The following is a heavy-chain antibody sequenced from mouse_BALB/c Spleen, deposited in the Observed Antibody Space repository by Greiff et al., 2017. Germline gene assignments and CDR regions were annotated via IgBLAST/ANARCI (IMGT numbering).Heavy chain of an antibody. V-gene: IGHV1S135*01. Sequence: EVKLMESGPELVKPGASVKVSCKASGYAFTSYNMYWVKQSHGKSLEWIGYIDPYNGGTSYNQKFKGKATLTVDKSSSTAYMHLNSLTSEDSAVYYCARWDYGRPPMDYWGQGTSVTVSS. J-gene: IGHJ4*01. CDR1: GYAFTSYN. CDR2: IDPYNGGT. CDR3: ARWDYGRPPMDY. D-gene: IGHD1-1*01.